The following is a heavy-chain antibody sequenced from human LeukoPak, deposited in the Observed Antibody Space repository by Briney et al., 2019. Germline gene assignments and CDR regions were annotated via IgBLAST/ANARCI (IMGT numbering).Heavy chain of an antibody. V-gene: IGHV3-23*01. CDR2: ISGSGGST. CDR1: GFTFSSYG. CDR3: AKGGARLWFGELSNNYYYYYMDV. J-gene: IGHJ6*03. D-gene: IGHD3-10*01. Sequence: GGSLRLSCAASGFTFSSYGMSWVRQAPGKGLEWVSAISGSGGSTYYADSVKGRFTISRDNSKNTLYLQMNSLRAEDTAVYYCAKGGARLWFGELSNNYYYYYMDVWGKGTTVTISS.